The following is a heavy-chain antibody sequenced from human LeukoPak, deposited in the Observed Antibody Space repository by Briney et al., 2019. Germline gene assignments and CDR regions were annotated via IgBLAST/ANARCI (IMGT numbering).Heavy chain of an antibody. D-gene: IGHD6-19*01. CDR3: AKDKIVGSTGWYYFDY. CDR2: ISHDGTVS. J-gene: IGHJ4*02. V-gene: IGHV3-30*18. CDR1: GFTFSSYG. Sequence: GGSLRLSCAASGFTFSSYGMQWVRQAPGKGLEWVAVISHDGTVSHYADSLKGRFTISRDNSKNTLYLQMNSLRAEDTAVYYCAKDKIVGSTGWYYFDYWGQGTLVTVSS.